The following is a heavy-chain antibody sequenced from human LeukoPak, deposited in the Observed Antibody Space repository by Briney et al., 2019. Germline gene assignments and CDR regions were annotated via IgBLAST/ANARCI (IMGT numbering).Heavy chain of an antibody. J-gene: IGHJ5*02. CDR1: GFTFSSYA. V-gene: IGHV3-30*04. D-gene: IGHD4-17*01. Sequence: PGRSLRLSCAASGFTFSSYAMHWVRQAPGKGLEWVAVISYDGSNKYYADSVKGRFTISRDNSKNTLYLQMNSLRAEDTAVYYCARDPGDYGDYAWFDPWGQGTLVTVSS. CDR3: ARDPGDYGDYAWFDP. CDR2: ISYDGSNK.